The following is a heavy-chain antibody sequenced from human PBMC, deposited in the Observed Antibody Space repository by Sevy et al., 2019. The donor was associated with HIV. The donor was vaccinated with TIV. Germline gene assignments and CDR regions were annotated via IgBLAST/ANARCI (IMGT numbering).Heavy chain of an antibody. CDR2: ISWNSGSI. CDR1: GFTFDDYA. Sequence: GGSLRLSCAASGFTFDDYAMHWVRQAPGKGLEWVSGISWNSGSIGYADSVKGRFTISRVNAKNSLYLQMNSLRAEDTALYYCAKDMWGLVAATIFDYWGQGTLVTVSS. D-gene: IGHD1-26*01. V-gene: IGHV3-9*01. CDR3: AKDMWGLVAATIFDY. J-gene: IGHJ4*02.